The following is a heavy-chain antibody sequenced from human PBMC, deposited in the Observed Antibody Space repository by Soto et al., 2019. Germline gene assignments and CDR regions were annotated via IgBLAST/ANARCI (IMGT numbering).Heavy chain of an antibody. CDR2: INHVGGT. CDR1: CGCLDESY. J-gene: IGHJ5*02. Sequence: SEPLALPWAVCCGCLDESYWTWIRQPPGKGLEWIGEINHVGGTNYNPSLKSRVTVSVDTSQNQFSLRLISVTAADTAMYFCVRIRYQLPSSVLWLDPWGQGTPVTVSS. D-gene: IGHD3-16*01. CDR3: VRIRYQLPSSVLWLDP. V-gene: IGHV4-34*01.